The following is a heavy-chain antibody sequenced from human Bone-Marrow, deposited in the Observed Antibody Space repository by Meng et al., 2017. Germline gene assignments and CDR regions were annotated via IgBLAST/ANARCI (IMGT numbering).Heavy chain of an antibody. D-gene: IGHD5-24*01. V-gene: IGHV3-48*03. Sequence: GESLKISCAASGFTFSSYEMNWVRQAPGKGLEWVSYITTSGSTIYYADSVKGRVTISRDNAKNSLYLQMNSLRAEDTAVYYCVRGGRDGYNYFSYWGQGTLVTV. CDR3: VRGGRDGYNYFSY. CDR2: ITTSGSTI. J-gene: IGHJ4*02. CDR1: GFTFSSYE.